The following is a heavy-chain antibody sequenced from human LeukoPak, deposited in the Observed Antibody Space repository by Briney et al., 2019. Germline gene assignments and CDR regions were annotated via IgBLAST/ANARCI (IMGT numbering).Heavy chain of an antibody. CDR3: ALAWFGESRDALDI. CDR2: IKSEMDGGTT. D-gene: IGHD3-10*01. J-gene: IGHJ3*02. Sequence: KPGRSLRLSCAASGFSFSDYYMTWIRQAPGKGLEWVGRIKSEMDGGTTDLAASVKGRFTISRDDSQDTLYLQMSSLKVEDTAVYYCALAWFGESRDALDIWGHGTMVTVSS. V-gene: IGHV3-15*01. CDR1: GFSFSDYY.